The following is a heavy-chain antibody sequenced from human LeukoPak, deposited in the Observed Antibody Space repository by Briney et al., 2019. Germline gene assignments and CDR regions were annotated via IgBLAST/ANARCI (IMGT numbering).Heavy chain of an antibody. CDR1: GFTVSNNY. CDR2: ISGSGDIT. Sequence: GGSLRLSCAASGFTVSNNYMSWVRQAPGKGLEWVSAISGSGDITYYTNSVKGRFTISRDNSKNTLYLQMNSLRAEDTAVYYCATHSGSRSFDYWGQGTLVTVSS. V-gene: IGHV3-23*01. D-gene: IGHD3-10*01. J-gene: IGHJ4*02. CDR3: ATHSGSRSFDY.